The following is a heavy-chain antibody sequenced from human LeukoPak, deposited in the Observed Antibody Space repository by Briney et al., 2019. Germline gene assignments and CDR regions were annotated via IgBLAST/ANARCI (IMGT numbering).Heavy chain of an antibody. CDR3: ARGSGYIRTDY. J-gene: IGHJ4*02. V-gene: IGHV4-39*07. D-gene: IGHD5-18*01. CDR2: IYYSGST. CDR1: GGSISSSSYY. Sequence: SETLSLTCTVSGGSISSSSYYWGWIRQPPGKGLEWIGSIYYSGSTYYNPSLKSRVTISVDTSKNQFSLKLSSVTAADTAVYYCARGSGYIRTDYWGQGTLVTVSS.